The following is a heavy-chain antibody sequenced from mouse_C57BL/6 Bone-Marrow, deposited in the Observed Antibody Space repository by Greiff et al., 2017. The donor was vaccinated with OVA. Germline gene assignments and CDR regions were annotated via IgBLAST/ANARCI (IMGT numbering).Heavy chain of an antibody. CDR3: ARRVYYGNYAAWFAY. V-gene: IGHV1-85*01. CDR2: IYPRDGST. J-gene: IGHJ3*01. Sequence: QVQLQQSGPELVKPGASVKLSCKASGYTFTSYDINWVQQRPGQGLEWIGWIYPRDGSTKYNENVKGKVTLTGDTASSTAYMELHSLTSEDSAVYFCARRVYYGNYAAWFAYWGKGTLVTVSA. CDR1: GYTFTSYD. D-gene: IGHD2-1*01.